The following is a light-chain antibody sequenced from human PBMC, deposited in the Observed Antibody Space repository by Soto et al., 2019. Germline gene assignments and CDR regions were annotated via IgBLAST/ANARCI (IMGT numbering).Light chain of an antibody. V-gene: IGKV3-15*01. CDR1: ESVSTH. CDR3: QQYSIWRT. CDR2: GAS. Sequence: EIVMTHSPATLSLSPGERAILSCRSSESVSTHLAWSQQKAGQAPRLLIYGASTRATGIPARFSGSGSGTEFTLTISRLQSEDFAVYYCQQYSIWRTFGQGTK. J-gene: IGKJ1*01.